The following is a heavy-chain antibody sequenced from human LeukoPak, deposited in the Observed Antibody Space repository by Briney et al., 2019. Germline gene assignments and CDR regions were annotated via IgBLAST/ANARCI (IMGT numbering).Heavy chain of an antibody. D-gene: IGHD6-13*01. CDR2: INPSGGST. CDR3: ARDPGAAAVYFDY. CDR1: GYTFTSYY. Sequence: ASVKVSCKASGYTFTSYYMHWVRQAPGQGLEWMGMINPSGGSTTYAQKLQGRVTMTRDTSTNTFYMELSGLRSEDTAFYYCARDPGAAAVYFDYWGQGTLVTVSS. J-gene: IGHJ4*02. V-gene: IGHV1-46*01.